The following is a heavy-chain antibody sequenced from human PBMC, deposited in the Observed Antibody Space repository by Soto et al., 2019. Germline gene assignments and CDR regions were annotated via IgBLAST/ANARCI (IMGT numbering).Heavy chain of an antibody. D-gene: IGHD3-16*01. Sequence: EVQLVESGGGLVQPGGSLRLSCAASGFTFNNYWMHWVRQAPGKGLVWVSRISPDGRTTGYADSVKGRFTISRDNAKNTLFQKRNVRRAEDGVVFFCESFFGGGDFDYGGREPLVPVS. CDR1: GFTFNNYW. CDR2: ISPDGRTT. J-gene: IGHJ4*02. CDR3: ESFFGGGDFDY. V-gene: IGHV3-74*01.